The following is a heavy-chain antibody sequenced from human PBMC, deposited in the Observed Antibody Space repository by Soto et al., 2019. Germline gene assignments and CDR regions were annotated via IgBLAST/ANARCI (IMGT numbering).Heavy chain of an antibody. Sequence: QEQLVESGGGVVQPGRSLRLSCAASGFTFSSYGMHWVRQAPGKGLEWVAVIWYDGSNKYYADSVKGRFTISRDNSKNTLYLQMNSRRAEDTAVYYWARSPYGSGLNWFDPWGQGTLVTVSS. D-gene: IGHD3-10*01. V-gene: IGHV3-33*01. J-gene: IGHJ5*02. CDR1: GFTFSSYG. CDR3: ARSPYGSGLNWFDP. CDR2: IWYDGSNK.